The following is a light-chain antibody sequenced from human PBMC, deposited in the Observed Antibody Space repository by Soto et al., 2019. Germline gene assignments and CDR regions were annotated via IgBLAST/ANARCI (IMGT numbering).Light chain of an antibody. V-gene: IGKV3-20*01. J-gene: IGKJ1*01. CDR1: QSVSSTY. CDR3: QQYGSSRWT. Sequence: PGERATLSCRASQSVSSTYLAWYQQKPGQAPRPLISAASSRATGTPDRFSGSGSGTDFTLTISRLEPEDFAVYYCQQYGSSRWTVGQGTKVEIK. CDR2: AAS.